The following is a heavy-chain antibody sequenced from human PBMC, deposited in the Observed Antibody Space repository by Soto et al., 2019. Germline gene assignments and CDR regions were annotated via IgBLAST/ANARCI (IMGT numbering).Heavy chain of an antibody. J-gene: IGHJ4*02. CDR3: GPDTLDY. V-gene: IGHV3-33*01. CDR2: ICYDGSNK. Sequence: GGSLRLSCAASGFMFSSHGMHWIRQAPGKGLEWVAVICYDGSNKYYADSVKGRFTISRDNSKNTLYLQMNSLRVEDTAVYYCGPDTLDYWGQGTLVTVSS. CDR1: GFMFSSHG.